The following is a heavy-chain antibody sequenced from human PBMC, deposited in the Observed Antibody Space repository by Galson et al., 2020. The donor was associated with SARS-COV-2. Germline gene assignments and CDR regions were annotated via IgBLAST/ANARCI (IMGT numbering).Heavy chain of an antibody. CDR2: IYYSGST. V-gene: IGHV4-59*01. CDR3: ARAAQTYYDFWSGYYNAPHFDY. D-gene: IGHD3-3*01. J-gene: IGHJ4*02. CDR1: GGSISSYY. Sequence: SETLSLTCTVSGGSISSYYWTWIRQPPGKGLEWIGYIYYSGSTNYNPSLKSRVTISVDTSKNQFSLKLSSVTAADTAVYYCARAAQTYYDFWSGYYNAPHFDYWGQGALVTVSS.